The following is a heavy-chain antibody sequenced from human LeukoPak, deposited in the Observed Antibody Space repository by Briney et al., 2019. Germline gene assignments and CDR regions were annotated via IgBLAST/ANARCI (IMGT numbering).Heavy chain of an antibody. J-gene: IGHJ4*02. D-gene: IGHD6-19*01. V-gene: IGHV3-21*01. Sequence: PGGSLRLSSAASGFTFSSYYMNWVRQAPGRGLEWVSSISSTSSYIYYADSVKGRFTISRDNADNSLYLQMNSLRAEDTAVYYCARGYSSGWSAFDYWGQGTLVTVSS. CDR3: ARGYSSGWSAFDY. CDR1: GFTFSSYY. CDR2: ISSTSSYI.